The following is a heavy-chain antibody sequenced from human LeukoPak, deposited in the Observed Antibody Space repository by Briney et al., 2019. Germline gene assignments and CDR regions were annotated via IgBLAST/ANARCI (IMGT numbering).Heavy chain of an antibody. Sequence: GGSLRLSCAASGFTFSSYGMSWVRQAPGKGLEWVAFIRYDGSNKYYADSVKGRFTISRDDSKNTLYLQMNSLRAEDTAVYYCAKDAFPYYDSSGYNYWGQGTLVTVSS. V-gene: IGHV3-30*02. CDR3: AKDAFPYYDSSGYNY. CDR2: IRYDGSNK. J-gene: IGHJ4*02. D-gene: IGHD3-22*01. CDR1: GFTFSSYG.